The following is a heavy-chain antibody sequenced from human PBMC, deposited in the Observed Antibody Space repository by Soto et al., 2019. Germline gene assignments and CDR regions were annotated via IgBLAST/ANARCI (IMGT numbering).Heavy chain of an antibody. J-gene: IGHJ4*02. Sequence: EVQLVESGGGLVQPGRSLRLSCAASGFTFDDYAMHWVRQAPGKGLEWVSGISWNSGSIGYADSVKGRFTISRDNAKNSLYLQMNSLRAEYTALYYCAKGARGLRYFDWLSHFDYWGQGTLVTVSS. D-gene: IGHD3-9*01. CDR2: ISWNSGSI. CDR3: AKGARGLRYFDWLSHFDY. V-gene: IGHV3-9*01. CDR1: GFTFDDYA.